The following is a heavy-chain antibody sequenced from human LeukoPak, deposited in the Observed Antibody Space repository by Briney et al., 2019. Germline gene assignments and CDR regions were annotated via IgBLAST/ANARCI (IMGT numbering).Heavy chain of an antibody. CDR1: GFSFGGHE. D-gene: IGHD2-15*01. CDR3: ARALGECTSGSCAIDY. V-gene: IGHV3-48*03. Sequence: GGSLRLSCAASGFSFGGHEMNWVRQRPGEGVEWFSYISSRDSTIYYADSVKGRFTISRDNAKNSLYLQMNSLRAEDTAVYYCARALGECTSGSCAIDYWGQGTLVTVSS. CDR2: ISSRDSTI. J-gene: IGHJ4*02.